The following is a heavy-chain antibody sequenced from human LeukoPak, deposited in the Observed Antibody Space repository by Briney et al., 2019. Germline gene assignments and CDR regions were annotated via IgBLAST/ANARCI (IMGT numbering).Heavy chain of an antibody. CDR1: GGSMSSYY. J-gene: IGHJ5*02. CDR2: IYYSGTT. V-gene: IGHV4-59*01. D-gene: IGHD1-26*01. CDR3: ARDVGPGLFDP. Sequence: SETLSLTCTVSGGSMSSYYWSWIRQPPGKGLEWIGYIYYSGTTNYNPSLKSRVTMSVDTSKNQFSLKLSSVTAADTAVYYCARDVGPGLFDPWGQGTLVTVSP.